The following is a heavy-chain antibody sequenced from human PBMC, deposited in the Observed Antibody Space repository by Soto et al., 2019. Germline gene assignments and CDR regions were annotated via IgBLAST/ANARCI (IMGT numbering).Heavy chain of an antibody. CDR1: GFTFSSYG. CDR2: ISYDGSNK. J-gene: IGHJ4*02. CDR3: AKDKVPVVVTAPFDY. V-gene: IGHV3-30*18. Sequence: QVQLVESGGGVVQPGRSLRLSCAASGFTFSSYGMHWVRQAPGKGLEWVAVISYDGSNKYYADSVKGRFTISRDNSKNTLYLQMNSLRAEDTAVYYCAKDKVPVVVTAPFDYWDQGTLVTVSS. D-gene: IGHD2-21*02.